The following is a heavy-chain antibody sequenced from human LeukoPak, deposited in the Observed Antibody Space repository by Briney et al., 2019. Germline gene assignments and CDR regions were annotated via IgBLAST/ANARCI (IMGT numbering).Heavy chain of an antibody. CDR2: IYYSGST. Sequence: SETLSLTCAVSGGSISSYYWSWIRQPPGTGLEWIGYIYYSGSTNYNPSLKSRVTISVDTSKNQFPLKLSSVTAADTAVYYCARDYGYYDILTGYYRPIHAFDIWGQGTMVTASS. D-gene: IGHD3-9*01. CDR3: ARDYGYYDILTGYYRPIHAFDI. V-gene: IGHV4-59*01. CDR1: GGSISSYY. J-gene: IGHJ3*02.